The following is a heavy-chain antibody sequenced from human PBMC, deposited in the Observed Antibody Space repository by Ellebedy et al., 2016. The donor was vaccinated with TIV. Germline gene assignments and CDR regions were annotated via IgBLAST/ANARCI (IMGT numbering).Heavy chain of an antibody. D-gene: IGHD6-19*01. Sequence: MPSETLSLTCSVSGGSITSYYWSWIRQPAGKGLEWIGRIYSTGSTGGTNYSPSPKSRISMSVDRSKNQFSLKLTSVTAADTAVYFCARDGVYASGWYSDYWGQGTQVTVSA. V-gene: IGHV4-4*07. CDR3: ARDGVYASGWYSDY. J-gene: IGHJ4*02. CDR2: IYSTGSTGGT. CDR1: GGSITSYY.